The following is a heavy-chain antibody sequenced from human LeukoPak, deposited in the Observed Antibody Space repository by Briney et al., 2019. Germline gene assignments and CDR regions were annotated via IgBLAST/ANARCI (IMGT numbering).Heavy chain of an antibody. CDR1: GYTFTGYY. V-gene: IGHV1-8*02. J-gene: IGHJ6*02. Sequence: ASVKVSCKASGYTFTGYYMHWVRQATGQGLEWMGWMNPNSGNTGYAQKFQGRVTMTRNTSISTAYMELSSLRSEDTAVYYCARGFGEVYYYGMDVWGQGTTVTVSS. D-gene: IGHD3-10*01. CDR2: MNPNSGNT. CDR3: ARGFGEVYYYGMDV.